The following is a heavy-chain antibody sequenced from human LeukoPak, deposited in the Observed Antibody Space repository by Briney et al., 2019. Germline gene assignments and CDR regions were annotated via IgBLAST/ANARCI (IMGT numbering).Heavy chain of an antibody. D-gene: IGHD6-13*01. CDR1: GGSISSYY. Sequence: SETLSLTCTVSGGSISSYYWSWIRQPPGKGLEWIGYIYYSGSTNYNPSLKSRVTISVDTSKDQFSLKLSSVTAADTAVYYCARDSSSWYGAFDIWGQGTMVTVSS. V-gene: IGHV4-59*12. J-gene: IGHJ3*02. CDR2: IYYSGST. CDR3: ARDSSSWYGAFDI.